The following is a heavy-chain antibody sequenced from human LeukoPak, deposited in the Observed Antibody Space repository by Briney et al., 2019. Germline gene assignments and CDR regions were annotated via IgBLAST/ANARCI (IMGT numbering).Heavy chain of an antibody. D-gene: IGHD1-26*01. J-gene: IGHJ4*02. Sequence: SETLSLTCAVSGGSISSGNWWSWVRQPPGKGLEWIGEIYHSGSTNYNPSLKSRVTVSVDKSKKQFSLKLSSVTAADTAVYYCAKIAAGGSGIYYPDWLPDYWGQGTLVTVSS. CDR2: IYHSGST. CDR3: AKIAAGGSGIYYPDWLPDY. V-gene: IGHV4-4*02. CDR1: GGSISSGNW.